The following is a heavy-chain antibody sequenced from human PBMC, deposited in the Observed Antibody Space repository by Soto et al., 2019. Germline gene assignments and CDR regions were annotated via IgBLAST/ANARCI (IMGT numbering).Heavy chain of an antibody. Sequence: GGSLRLSCAASGFTFSGYYMNWIRQAPGKGLEWVAYITGGGTTIYYADSVKGRFTISRDNAKKSLYLQMNSLRAEDTAVYYCARDYSNKGFDFWGQGTLVTVSS. CDR2: ITGGGTTI. V-gene: IGHV3-11*01. J-gene: IGHJ4*02. CDR1: GFTFSGYY. D-gene: IGHD4-4*01. CDR3: ARDYSNKGFDF.